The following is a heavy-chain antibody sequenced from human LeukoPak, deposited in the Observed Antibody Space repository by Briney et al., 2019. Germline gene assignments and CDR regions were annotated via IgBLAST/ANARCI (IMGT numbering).Heavy chain of an antibody. CDR1: GGSISPYF. CDR2: ISYSGST. V-gene: IGHV4-59*08. D-gene: IGHD2-2*01. CDR3: ARSRGCSSMTCYVDY. J-gene: IGHJ4*02. Sequence: SETLSLTCTVSGGSISPYFWSWLRQPPGKGLEWIGCISYSGSTNYNPSLKSRVTIPLDTSKNQFSLKLTSVTAADTAVYYCARSRGCSSMTCYVDYWGQGTLVTVSS.